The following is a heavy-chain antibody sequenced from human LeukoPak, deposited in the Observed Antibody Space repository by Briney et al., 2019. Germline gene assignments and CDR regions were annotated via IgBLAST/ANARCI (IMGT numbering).Heavy chain of an antibody. D-gene: IGHD3-16*02. V-gene: IGHV1-18*01. CDR2: ISAYNGNT. Sequence: GASVKVSCKASGYTFTSYGISWVRQAPGQGLEWMGWISAYNGNTNYAQKLQGRVTMTTDTSTSTAYMELRSLRSDDTAMYYCARDQVITLGGVIARFEYWGQGTLVTVSS. J-gene: IGHJ4*02. CDR3: ARDQVITLGGVIARFEY. CDR1: GYTFTSYG.